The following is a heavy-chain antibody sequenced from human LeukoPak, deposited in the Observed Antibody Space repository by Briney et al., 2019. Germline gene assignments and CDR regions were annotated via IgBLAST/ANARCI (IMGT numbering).Heavy chain of an antibody. V-gene: IGHV3-21*01. CDR1: GFTFSSYN. CDR3: ARELGTTDSDY. Sequence: GGSLRPSCAASGFTFSSYNMNWVRQAPGKGLEWVSSIGISSTDIFYADSVKGRFTISRDNAKNSLYLQMNSLRAEDTAVYYCARELGTTDSDYWGQGTLVTVSS. CDR2: IGISSTDI. D-gene: IGHD4-17*01. J-gene: IGHJ4*02.